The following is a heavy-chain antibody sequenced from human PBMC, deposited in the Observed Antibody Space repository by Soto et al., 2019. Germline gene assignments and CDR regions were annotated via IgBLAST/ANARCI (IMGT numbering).Heavy chain of an antibody. CDR1: GFTFSSYG. CDR3: ARVAVSLGMDV. V-gene: IGHV3-30*03. Sequence: PGGSLRLSCAASGFTFSSYGMHWVRQAPGKGLEWVAVISYDGSNKYYADSVKGRFTISRDNSKNTLYLQMNSLRAEDTAVYYCARVAVSLGMDVWGQGTTVTVSS. CDR2: ISYDGSNK. J-gene: IGHJ6*02.